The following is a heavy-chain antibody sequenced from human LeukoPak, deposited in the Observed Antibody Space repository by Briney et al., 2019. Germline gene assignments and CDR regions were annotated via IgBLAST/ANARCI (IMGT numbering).Heavy chain of an antibody. J-gene: IGHJ3*02. CDR1: GYSISSGYY. D-gene: IGHD3-22*01. Sequence: AETLSLTCTVSGYSISSGYYWGWIRQPPGKGLEWIGIIYHSGSTYYNPSLKSRVTISVDTSKTQFSLKLSSVTPADTAVYYCASSTRYYYDSSGYYYGAFDIWGQGTMVTVSS. CDR3: ASSTRYYYDSSGYYYGAFDI. CDR2: IYHSGST. V-gene: IGHV4-38-2*02.